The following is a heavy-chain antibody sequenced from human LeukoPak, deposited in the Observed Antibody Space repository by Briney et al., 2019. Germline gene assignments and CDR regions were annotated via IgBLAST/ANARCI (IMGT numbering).Heavy chain of an antibody. J-gene: IGHJ4*02. Sequence: PGGSLRLSCAASGFTFSSYSMNWVRQAPGKGLGWVSSISSSSSYIYYADSVKGRFTISRDNAKNSLYLQMNSLRAEDTAVYYCARVSGYYYGSGSYSLYLYYFDYWGQGTLVTVSS. CDR1: GFTFSSYS. CDR2: ISSSSSYI. D-gene: IGHD3-10*01. V-gene: IGHV3-21*01. CDR3: ARVSGYYYGSGSYSLYLYYFDY.